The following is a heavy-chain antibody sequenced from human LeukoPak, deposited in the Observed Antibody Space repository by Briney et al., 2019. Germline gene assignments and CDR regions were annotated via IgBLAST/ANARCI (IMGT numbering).Heavy chain of an antibody. V-gene: IGHV3-74*01. CDR3: STGSGHAFDI. J-gene: IGHJ3*02. Sequence: GGSLRLSCAASGFTFSSYWMHWVRRVPGKGLVWVSRINSDGSSTSYADSVKGRFTISRDNAKNTLYVQMNSLRAEDTAVYYCSTGSGHAFDIWGRGTMVTVSS. D-gene: IGHD3-10*01. CDR2: INSDGSST. CDR1: GFTFSSYW.